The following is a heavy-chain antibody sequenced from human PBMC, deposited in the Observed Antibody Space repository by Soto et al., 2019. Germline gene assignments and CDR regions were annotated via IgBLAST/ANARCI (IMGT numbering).Heavy chain of an antibody. CDR1: GFTFSDSY. J-gene: IGHJ6*02. CDR2: ITFSGNTV. CDR3: ARVSWREKYGMDV. Sequence: GGSLRLSCAASGFTFSDSYMSWIRQAPGKGLEWISYITFSGNTVYYADSLKGRLTISRDNAKNSLYLQMNRLRAEDTAVYYCARVSWREKYGMDVWGQGTTVTVSS. V-gene: IGHV3-11*01.